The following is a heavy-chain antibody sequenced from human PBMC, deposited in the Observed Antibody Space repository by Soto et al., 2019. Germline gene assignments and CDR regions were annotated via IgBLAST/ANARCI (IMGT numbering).Heavy chain of an antibody. D-gene: IGHD1-26*01. CDR1: GGSISSYY. CDR2: IYYSGST. Sequence: SETLSLTCTVSGGSISSYYWSWIRQPPGKGLEWIGYIYYSGSTNYNPSLKSRVTISVDTSKNQFSLKLSSVTAADTAVYYCARDRGGRKGTYYYYYGTDVWGQGTTVTVSS. CDR3: ARDRGGRKGTYYYYYGTDV. J-gene: IGHJ6*02. V-gene: IGHV4-59*01.